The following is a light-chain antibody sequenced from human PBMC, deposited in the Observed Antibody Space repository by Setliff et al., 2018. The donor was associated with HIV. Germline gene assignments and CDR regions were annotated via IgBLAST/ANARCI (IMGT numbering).Light chain of an antibody. J-gene: IGLJ1*01. V-gene: IGLV2-23*01. CDR2: QAS. Sequence: QSVLTQPASVSGSPGQSITISCTGTSGDVGRYNLVSWYQQQPGKPPKLMIYQASKRPSGVSNRFSGSKSGNTAPLTISGLQAEDEADYYCCSNTGSNTYVFGTGTKVTV. CDR3: CSNTGSNTYV. CDR1: SGDVGRYNL.